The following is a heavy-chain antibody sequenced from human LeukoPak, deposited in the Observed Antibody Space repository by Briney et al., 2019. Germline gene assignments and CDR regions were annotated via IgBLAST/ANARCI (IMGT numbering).Heavy chain of an antibody. CDR1: GYTLSELS. D-gene: IGHD3-10*01. CDR3: ATGLRITVIWGLIN. Sequence: GASVTVSCKVSGYTLSELSMYWVRQAPGKGLEWMGGFDPEDGETIYAQKFQDRVSMTEDTSTDTAYMELSSLRSEDTAVYYCATGLRITVIWGLINWGQGTLVTVSS. J-gene: IGHJ4*02. CDR2: FDPEDGET. V-gene: IGHV1-24*01.